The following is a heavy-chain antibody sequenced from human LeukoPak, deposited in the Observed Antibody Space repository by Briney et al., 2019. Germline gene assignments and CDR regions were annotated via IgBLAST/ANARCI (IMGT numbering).Heavy chain of an antibody. Sequence: ASVKVSCKASGYTFTSYGISWVRQAPGKGLEWVSAVSGSGGTPYYADSVKGRFTISRDNSMNTLYLQMNSLRAEDTALYYCAKFVGGPFDSWGQGTLVTVSS. CDR3: AKFVGGPFDS. CDR1: GYTFTSYG. J-gene: IGHJ4*02. CDR2: VSGSGGTP. D-gene: IGHD3-16*01. V-gene: IGHV3-23*01.